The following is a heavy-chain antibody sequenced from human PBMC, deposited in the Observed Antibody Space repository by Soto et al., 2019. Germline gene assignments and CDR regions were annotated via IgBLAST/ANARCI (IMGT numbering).Heavy chain of an antibody. CDR2: ISTSGTTI. V-gene: IGHV3-48*03. CDR3: VRFGGAAAGPGDY. D-gene: IGHD6-13*01. J-gene: IGHJ4*02. Sequence: GGSLRLSCVASEFTFSSYEMNWVRQAPGKGLEWASHISTSGTTIYYTDSVKGRFTISRDNAKKSLYLQMNSLRAEDTAVYYCVRFGGAAAGPGDYWGQGTLGTVSS. CDR1: EFTFSSYE.